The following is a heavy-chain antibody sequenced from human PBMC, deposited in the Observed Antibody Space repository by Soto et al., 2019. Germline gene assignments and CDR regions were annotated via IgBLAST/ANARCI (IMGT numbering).Heavy chain of an antibody. CDR1: GGSISSGGYY. D-gene: IGHD3-3*01. V-gene: IGHV4-31*03. Sequence: SETLSLTCTVSGGSISSGGYYWSWIRQHPGKGLEWIGYIYYSGSTYYNPSLKSRVTISVDTSKNQFSLKLSSVTAADTAVYYCARDMKGFWSGYYTGQFDYWGQGTLVTVSS. J-gene: IGHJ4*02. CDR3: ARDMKGFWSGYYTGQFDY. CDR2: IYYSGST.